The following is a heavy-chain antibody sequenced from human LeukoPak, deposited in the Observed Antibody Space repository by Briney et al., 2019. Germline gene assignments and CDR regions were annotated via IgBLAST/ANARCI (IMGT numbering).Heavy chain of an antibody. V-gene: IGHV4-30-4*01. CDR3: ARSLGYCSSTNCRYYYYYGMDV. J-gene: IGHJ6*02. D-gene: IGHD2-2*01. CDR1: GGSISSGDYY. CDR2: IYYSGST. Sequence: SETLSLTCTVSGGSISSGDYYWSWIRQPPGKGLEWIGYIYYSGSTYYNPSLKSRVTISVDTSKNQFSLKLSSVTAADTAVYYCARSLGYCSSTNCRYYYYYGMDVWGQGTTVTVSS.